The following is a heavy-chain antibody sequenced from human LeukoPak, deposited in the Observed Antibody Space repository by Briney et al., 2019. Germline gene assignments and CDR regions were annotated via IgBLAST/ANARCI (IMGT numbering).Heavy chain of an antibody. CDR3: ARVRLRLTFLTRRVGAFDI. J-gene: IGHJ3*02. D-gene: IGHD4-23*01. CDR2: INSDESST. V-gene: IGHV3-74*01. CDR1: GFTFSSYW. Sequence: PGGSLRLSCAASGFTFSSYWMHWVRQAPGKGLVWVSRINSDESSTTYADYVKGRFTISRDNAKNTLYLQMNSLRAEDTAVYYCARVRLRLTFLTRRVGAFDIWGQGTMVTVSS.